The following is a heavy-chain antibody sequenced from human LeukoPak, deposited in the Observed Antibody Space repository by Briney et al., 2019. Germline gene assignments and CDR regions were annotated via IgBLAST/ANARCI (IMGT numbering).Heavy chain of an antibody. CDR2: SYYSGST. D-gene: IGHD3-10*01. J-gene: IGHJ4*02. V-gene: IGHV4-39*07. Sequence: SETLSLTCTVSGASISSSNYYWGWLRQPPGKGLEWIGSSYYSGSTYYNPSLQSRVTISVDTSKNQFSLKVTSVTAADTAVYYCARDKRLRGFDYWGQGTLVTVSS. CDR1: GASISSSNYY. CDR3: ARDKRLRGFDY.